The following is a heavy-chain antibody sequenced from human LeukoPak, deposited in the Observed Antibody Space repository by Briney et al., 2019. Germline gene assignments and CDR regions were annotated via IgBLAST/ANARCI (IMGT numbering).Heavy chain of an antibody. D-gene: IGHD5-12*01. CDR1: GFTFSSYA. V-gene: IGHV3-23*01. CDR3: AKSLSGYDGVDY. Sequence: GGSLRLSCAASGFTFSSYAMSWVRQAPGKGLEWVSAISGSGGSTYYADSVKGRFTISRDNSKNTLYLQMDSLRAEDTAVYYCAKSLSGYDGVDYWGQGTLVTVSS. CDR2: ISGSGGST. J-gene: IGHJ4*02.